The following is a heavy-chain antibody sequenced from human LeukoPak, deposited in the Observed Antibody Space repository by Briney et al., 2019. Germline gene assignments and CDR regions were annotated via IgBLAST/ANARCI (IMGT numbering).Heavy chain of an antibody. V-gene: IGHV3-23*01. D-gene: IGHD1-1*01. Sequence: GGSLKLSCAASGLSFSFYAMSWVRQAPGKGLEWVSSISGGGAGTYYADSVRGRFTISRDNSKNTLYLQMNSLRAEDTALYYCAKDFVRYNIQFDYWGQGALVTVSS. J-gene: IGHJ4*02. CDR1: GLSFSFYA. CDR2: ISGGGAGT. CDR3: AKDFVRYNIQFDY.